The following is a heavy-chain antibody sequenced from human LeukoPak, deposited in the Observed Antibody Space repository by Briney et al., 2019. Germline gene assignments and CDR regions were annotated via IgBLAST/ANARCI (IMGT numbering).Heavy chain of an antibody. D-gene: IGHD3-22*01. CDR2: INSDGSST. J-gene: IGHJ4*02. V-gene: IGHV3-74*01. CDR3: ARHYYDTSGYYGRDYFDY. Sequence: GGSLRLSCAASGFTFSNYWMHWVRQAPGKGLVWVSRINSDGSSTSYADSVKGRFTISRDNAKNSLYLQMNSLRAEDTAVYYCARHYYDTSGYYGRDYFDYWGQGTLVTVSS. CDR1: GFTFSNYW.